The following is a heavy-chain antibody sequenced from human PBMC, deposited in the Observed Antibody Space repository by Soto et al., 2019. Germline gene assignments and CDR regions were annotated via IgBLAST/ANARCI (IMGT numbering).Heavy chain of an antibody. CDR1: GLTFSSSW. CDR3: VRGYSGYGNFDY. CDR2: ISIGGSET. J-gene: IGHJ4*02. V-gene: IGHV3-74*01. D-gene: IGHD5-12*01. Sequence: GESLKISCEASGLTFSSSWMHWVRQAPGKGLVWVSRISIGGSETYYADSVKGRFTISRDNARNTLYLQMDSLRAEDTAVYFCVRGYSGYGNFDYWGQGTLVTVSS.